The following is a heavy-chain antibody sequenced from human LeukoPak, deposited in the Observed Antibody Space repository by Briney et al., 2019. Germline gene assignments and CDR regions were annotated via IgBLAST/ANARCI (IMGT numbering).Heavy chain of an antibody. CDR2: TRNKANSYTT. D-gene: IGHD3-22*01. V-gene: IGHV3-72*01. CDR3: ARGTSYDSDAFDI. Sequence: GGSLRLSCAASGFTFSDHYMDWVRQAPGKGLEWVGRTRNKANSYTTEYAASVKGRFTISRDDSKNSLYLQMNSLKTEDTAVYYCARGTSYDSDAFDIWGQGTMVTVSS. CDR1: GFTFSDHY. J-gene: IGHJ3*02.